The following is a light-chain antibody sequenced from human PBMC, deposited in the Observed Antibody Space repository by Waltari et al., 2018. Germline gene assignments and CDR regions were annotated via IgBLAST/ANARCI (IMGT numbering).Light chain of an antibody. CDR1: QNILYSNNNKDY. CDR3: QQYFSHRYS. CDR2: WAS. Sequence: IVVTQSPDSLAVSLGERATFNCTSRQNILYSNNNKDYLAWYQNKAGQPPKLLLFWASTRASGVPDRFSGGGSGSDFTLTITSVQAEDVAIYYCQQYFSHRYSFGQGTRLVI. V-gene: IGKV4-1*01. J-gene: IGKJ2*03.